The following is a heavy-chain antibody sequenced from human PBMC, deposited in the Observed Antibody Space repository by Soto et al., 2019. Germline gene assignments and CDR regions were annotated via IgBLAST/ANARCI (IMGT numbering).Heavy chain of an antibody. CDR3: ARGYGSNFDY. Sequence: SETLSLTWAVYGGSFSGYYWSWIRQPPGKGLEWIGEINHSGSTNYNPSLKSRVTISVDTSKNQFSLKLSSVTAADTAVYYCARGYGSNFDYWGQGTLVTVSS. J-gene: IGHJ4*02. CDR2: INHSGST. CDR1: GGSFSGYY. D-gene: IGHD6-13*01. V-gene: IGHV4-34*01.